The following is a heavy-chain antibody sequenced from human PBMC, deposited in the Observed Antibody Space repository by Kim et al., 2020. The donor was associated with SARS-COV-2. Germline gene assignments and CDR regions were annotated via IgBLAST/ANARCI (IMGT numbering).Heavy chain of an antibody. D-gene: IGHD1-1*01. V-gene: IGHV3-23*01. J-gene: IGHJ4*02. CDR1: GFTFSSYA. CDR3: AKQVTTTAWAGGFDY. Sequence: GGSLRLSCAASGFTFSSYAMSWVRQAPGKGLEWVSAISGSAHYADAVEGRFTISRDNSKNTLYLQMNSLRAEDTAVYYCAKQVTTTAWAGGFDYWGQGTL. CDR2: ISGSA.